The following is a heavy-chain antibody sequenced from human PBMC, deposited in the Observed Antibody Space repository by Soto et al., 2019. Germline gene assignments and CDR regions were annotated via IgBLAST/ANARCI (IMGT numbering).Heavy chain of an antibody. CDR3: ASHHDYGYFQH. Sequence: SVKVSCKASGGTFSSYTISWVRQAPGQGLEWMGRIIPILGIANYAQKFQGRVTITADKSTSTAYMELSSLRSEDTAVYYCASHHDYGYFQHWGQGTLVTVSS. D-gene: IGHD4-17*01. CDR1: GGTFSSYT. V-gene: IGHV1-69*02. CDR2: IIPILGIA. J-gene: IGHJ1*01.